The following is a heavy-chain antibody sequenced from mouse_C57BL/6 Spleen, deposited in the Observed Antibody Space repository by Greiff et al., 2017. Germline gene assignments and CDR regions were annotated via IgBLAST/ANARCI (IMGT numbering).Heavy chain of an antibody. Sequence: VQLQQSGPEPVKPGASVKISCKASGYSFTDYNMNWVKQSNGQSLEWIGVINPNYGTTSYNQKFKGKATLTVDQSSSTAYMQLNSLTSEDSAVYYCARKCGAQLADWCFDVWGSGTRVSV. D-gene: IGHD4-1*02. CDR1: GYSFTDYN. CDR3: ARKCGAQLADWCFDV. CDR2: INPNYGTT. J-gene: IGHJ1*01. V-gene: IGHV1-39*01.